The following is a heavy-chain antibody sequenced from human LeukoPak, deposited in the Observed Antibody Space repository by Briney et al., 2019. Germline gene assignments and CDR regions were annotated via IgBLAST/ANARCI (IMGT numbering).Heavy chain of an antibody. J-gene: IGHJ4*02. CDR1: GGSISSYY. Sequence: PSETLSLTCTVSGGSISSYYWSWVRQAPGTGLEWVSSISGSGGSTYYADSVKGRFTISRDNSKNTLFLQMSSLRAEDTAVYYCAKVISGFLTAYIDYWGQGTLVTVSS. CDR2: ISGSGGST. D-gene: IGHD3-9*01. V-gene: IGHV3-23*01. CDR3: AKVISGFLTAYIDY.